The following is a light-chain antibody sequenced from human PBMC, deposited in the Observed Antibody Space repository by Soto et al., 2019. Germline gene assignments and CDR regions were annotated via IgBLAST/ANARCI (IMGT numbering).Light chain of an antibody. Sequence: GDRVTITCWDSQSIRHYLAWYQQMPGKAPKLLIYGASTLQSGVPSRFSGSGSGTEFTLTISSLHPDNFGTYICQHRHSYSQAFVQGSKVDIK. V-gene: IGKV1-5*01. CDR1: QSIRHY. CDR3: QHRHSYSQA. CDR2: GAS. J-gene: IGKJ1*01.